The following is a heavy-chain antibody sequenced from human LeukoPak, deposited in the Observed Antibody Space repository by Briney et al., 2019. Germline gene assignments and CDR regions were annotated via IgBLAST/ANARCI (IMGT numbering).Heavy chain of an antibody. V-gene: IGHV1-69*05. J-gene: IGHJ3*02. CDR1: GGTFSSYA. CDR3: ARGGGSYAFDI. D-gene: IGHD1-26*01. CDR2: IIPIFGTA. Sequence: SVKVSCKASGGTFSSYAISWVRQAPGTGLEWMGRIIPIFGTANYAQKFQGRVTITTDESTSTAYMELSSLRSEDTDVYYCARGGGSYAFDIWGQGTMVTVSS.